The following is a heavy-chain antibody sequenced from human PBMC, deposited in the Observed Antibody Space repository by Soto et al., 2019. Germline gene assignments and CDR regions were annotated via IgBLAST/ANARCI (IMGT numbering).Heavy chain of an antibody. CDR1: LYSFTSYW. D-gene: IGHD6-13*01. CDR3: ARHEPGIAAAGTIEY. Sequence: SLKISCHGSLYSFTSYWICLVLQLPLKGLEWMGIIYPGDSDTRYSPSFQGQVTISADKSISTAYLQWSSLKASDTAMYYCARHEPGIAAAGTIEYWGQGTRVTV. V-gene: IGHV5-51*01. CDR2: IYPGDSDT. J-gene: IGHJ4*02.